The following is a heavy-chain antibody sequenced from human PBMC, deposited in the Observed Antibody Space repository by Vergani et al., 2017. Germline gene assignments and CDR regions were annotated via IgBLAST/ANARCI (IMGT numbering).Heavy chain of an antibody. D-gene: IGHD3-3*01. CDR2: IIPIFGTA. Sequence: QVQLVQSGAEVKKPGSSVKVSCKASGGTFSSYAISWVRQAPGQGLEWMGGIIPIFGTANYAQKFQGRVTITADESTSTAYMELSSLRSEDTAVYYCARSKVTIFGVVTDYYYYMDVWGKGTTVTVSS. V-gene: IGHV1-69*01. CDR1: GGTFSSYA. CDR3: ARSKVTIFGVVTDYYYYMDV. J-gene: IGHJ6*03.